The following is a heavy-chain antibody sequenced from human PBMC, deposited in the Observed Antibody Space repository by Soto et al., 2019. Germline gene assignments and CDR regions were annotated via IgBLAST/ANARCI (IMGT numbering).Heavy chain of an antibody. Sequence: GGSLRLSCAASGFTFSSYSMNWVRQAPGKGLEWVSSISSSSSYIYYADSVKGRFTISRDNAKNSLYLQMNSLRAEDTAVYYCARGGYDFWSGSSFDCWGQGTLVTVSS. J-gene: IGHJ4*02. CDR1: GFTFSSYS. V-gene: IGHV3-21*01. D-gene: IGHD3-3*01. CDR3: ARGGYDFWSGSSFDC. CDR2: ISSSSSYI.